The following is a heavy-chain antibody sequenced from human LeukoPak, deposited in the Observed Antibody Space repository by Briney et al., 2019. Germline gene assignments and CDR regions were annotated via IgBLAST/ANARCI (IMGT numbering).Heavy chain of an antibody. D-gene: IGHD5-12*01. V-gene: IGHV4-59*01. CDR3: ARDLGGYDPHSSDY. CDR1: GGPISSYY. Sequence: SGPFSFTCYVIGGPISSYYWSWNRRPQGKGLEWIGYIYYSGSTNYNPSLRSRVTISVDTSKNQFYLKLSSVTAAYTAVYYCARDLGGYDPHSSDYSGDGNLVTVSP. J-gene: IGHJ4*01. CDR2: IYYSGST.